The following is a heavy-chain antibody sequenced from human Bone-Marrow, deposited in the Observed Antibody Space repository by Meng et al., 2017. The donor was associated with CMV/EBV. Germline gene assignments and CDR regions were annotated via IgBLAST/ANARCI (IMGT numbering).Heavy chain of an antibody. J-gene: IGHJ4*02. D-gene: IGHD2-2*01. CDR1: GGTFSSYA. Sequence: SVKLSCKAPGGTFSSYAISWVRQATGQGLEWMGGIIPIFGTANYAQKLQGRVTITTDESTSTAYMELSNLRSEDTAVYYCARGPYRSSTSCHARDWGQARLATSSS. V-gene: IGHV1-69*05. CDR2: IIPIFGTA. CDR3: ARGPYRSSTSCHARD.